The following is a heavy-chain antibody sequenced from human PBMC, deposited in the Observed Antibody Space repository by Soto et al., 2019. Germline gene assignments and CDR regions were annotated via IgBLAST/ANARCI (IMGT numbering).Heavy chain of an antibody. Sequence: QLQLQESGPGLVKPSETLSLTCTVSGGSISSSSYYWGWIRQPPGKGLEWIGRIYYSGSTYYNPSLKSRVHISVDTSKNQFSLKLSSVTAADTAVYYCARRGYTKTRQADYWGQGTLVPVSS. CDR2: IYYSGST. CDR1: GGSISSSSYY. J-gene: IGHJ4*02. D-gene: IGHD5-18*01. CDR3: ARRGYTKTRQADY. V-gene: IGHV4-39*01.